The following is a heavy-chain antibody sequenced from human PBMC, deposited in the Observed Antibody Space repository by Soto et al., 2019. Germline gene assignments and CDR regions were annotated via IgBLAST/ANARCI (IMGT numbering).Heavy chain of an antibody. CDR2: IYYSGST. V-gene: IGHV4-59*01. CDR3: PREVSSSWPFGEGFWFDP. D-gene: IGHD3-10*01. J-gene: IGHJ5*02. Sequence: SETLSLTCTVSGGSISSYYWSWIRQPPGKGLEWIGYIYYSGSTNYNPSLKSRVTISVDTSKNQFSLKLSSVTAADTAVYYCPREVSSSWPFGEGFWFDPWGQGTLVTVSS. CDR1: GGSISSYY.